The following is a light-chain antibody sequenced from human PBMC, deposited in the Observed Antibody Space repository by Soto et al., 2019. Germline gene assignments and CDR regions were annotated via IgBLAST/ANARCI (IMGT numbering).Light chain of an antibody. J-gene: IGKJ4*01. V-gene: IGKV3-20*01. Sequence: EIVLTQSPGTLSLSPGERATLSCRASQSVSSSYLAWYQQKPGQAPRLLIYGASSRATGIPDRFSGSGSGTDFKLTISRLEPEAFAVYYCQQDDSSPLTVGGGTKVEIK. CDR3: QQDDSSPLT. CDR2: GAS. CDR1: QSVSSSY.